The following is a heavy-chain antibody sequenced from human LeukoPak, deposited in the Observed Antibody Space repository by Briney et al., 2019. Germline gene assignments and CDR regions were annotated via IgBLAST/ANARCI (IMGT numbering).Heavy chain of an antibody. CDR1: GFSFSEYA. D-gene: IGHD2-15*01. CDR3: ARQTGDCSGGSCYFEY. Sequence: GGSLRLSCAASGFSFSEYAMSWVRQAPGQGLEWVSAISRSGASTSYADSVKGRITISRDNSKNTLYLQVNSLRAEDTALYYCARQTGDCSGGSCYFEYWGQGTLVTVSS. CDR2: ISRSGAST. V-gene: IGHV3-23*01. J-gene: IGHJ4*02.